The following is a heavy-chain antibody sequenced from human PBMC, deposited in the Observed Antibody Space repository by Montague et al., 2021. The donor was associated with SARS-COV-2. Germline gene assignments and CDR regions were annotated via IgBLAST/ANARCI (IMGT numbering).Heavy chain of an antibody. CDR1: GGSISSYY. CDR3: ACGEITTRGLIYYYGMDV. CDR2: IYTSGST. J-gene: IGHJ6*02. D-gene: IGHD3-10*01. Sequence: SETLSLTCTVSGGSISSYYWSWIRQPAGKGLEWIGRIYTSGSTNYNPSLKSRVTMSVDTSQNQFSLKLSSVTAADTAVYYCACGEITTRGLIYYYGMDVWGQGTTVTVSS. V-gene: IGHV4-4*07.